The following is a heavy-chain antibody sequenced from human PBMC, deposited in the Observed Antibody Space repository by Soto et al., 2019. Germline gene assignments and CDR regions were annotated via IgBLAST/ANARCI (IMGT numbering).Heavy chain of an antibody. J-gene: IGHJ3*02. D-gene: IGHD2-21*02. Sequence: QVQLVESGGGVVQPGRSLRLSCAASGFTFSAYGIRWVRQAPGKGLEWVATISFDGSDKYYVDSMKGRLTISRVNSNNSVYLEMVRLRAEDTDVYHLSRVCGGDCGNAFDIWGQGTVVTVSS. CDR3: SRVCGGDCGNAFDI. CDR2: ISFDGSDK. V-gene: IGHV3-33*05. CDR1: GFTFSAYG.